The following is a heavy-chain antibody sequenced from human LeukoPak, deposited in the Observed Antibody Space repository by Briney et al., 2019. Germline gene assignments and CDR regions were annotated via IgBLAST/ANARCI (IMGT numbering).Heavy chain of an antibody. J-gene: IGHJ4*02. Sequence: PGGSLRLSCAASGFTFSSYSMNWVRQAPGKGLEWVSYISSSSSTIYYADSVKGRFTISRDNAKNSLYLQMNSLRAEDTAVYYCASLGGMKQWLVRGYYFDYWGQGTLVTVSS. CDR3: ASLGGMKQWLVRGYYFDY. V-gene: IGHV3-48*04. CDR2: ISSSSSTI. CDR1: GFTFSSYS. D-gene: IGHD6-19*01.